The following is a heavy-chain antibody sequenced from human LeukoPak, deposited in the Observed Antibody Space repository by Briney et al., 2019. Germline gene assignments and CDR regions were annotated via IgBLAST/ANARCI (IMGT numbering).Heavy chain of an antibody. V-gene: IGHV3-11*01. CDR2: ISSSGSTI. CDR3: ARGEDYDFWSGYSVY. J-gene: IGHJ4*02. CDR1: GCTFSDYY. D-gene: IGHD3-3*01. Sequence: PGGSLRLSCAASGCTFSDYYMSWIRQAPGRGLEWVSYISSSGSTIYYADSVKGRFTISRDNAKNSLYLQMNSLRAEDTAVYYCARGEDYDFWSGYSVYWGQGTLVTVSS.